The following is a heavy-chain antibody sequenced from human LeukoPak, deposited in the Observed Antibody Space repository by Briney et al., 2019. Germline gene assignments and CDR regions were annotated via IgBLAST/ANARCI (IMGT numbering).Heavy chain of an antibody. CDR3: ARTTAYYNSGWADFDS. D-gene: IGHD6-19*01. Sequence: PSETLSLTCTVSSASISSSDSYWSWIRQPPGKGLEWIGSIYRRGSTSYNPSLKSRVTVSEDMSKNHFSLRLSSVTAADTAVYYCARTTAYYNSGWADFDSWGQGTLVTVSS. CDR1: SASISSSDSY. CDR2: IYRRGST. V-gene: IGHV4-39*02. J-gene: IGHJ4*02.